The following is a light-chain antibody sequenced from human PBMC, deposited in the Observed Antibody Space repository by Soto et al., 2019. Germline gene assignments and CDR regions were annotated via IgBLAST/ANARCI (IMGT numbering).Light chain of an antibody. Sequence: QSVLTQPPSESGTPGQRVTISCSGSRSNIGSNTVNWYQQLPGTDPKFLIYSNNQRPSGVPKRFSGSKSGTSASLAISGLQSEDEADDYCATWDDSLNGHVVFGGGTKLTVL. CDR1: RSNIGSNT. CDR3: ATWDDSLNGHVV. V-gene: IGLV1-44*01. J-gene: IGLJ2*01. CDR2: SNN.